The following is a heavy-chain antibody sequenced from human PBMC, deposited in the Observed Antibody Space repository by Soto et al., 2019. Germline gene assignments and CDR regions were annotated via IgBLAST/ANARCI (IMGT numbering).Heavy chain of an antibody. CDR1: GYTFTSYA. V-gene: IGHV1-3*01. Sequence: ASVKVSCKASGYTFTSYAMHWVRQAPGQRLEWMGWINAGNGNTKYSQKFQGRVTITRDTSASTAYMELSSLRSEDTAVYYCARPSPMTTVTNWFDPWGQGTLVTVSS. D-gene: IGHD4-17*01. CDR2: INAGNGNT. CDR3: ARPSPMTTVTNWFDP. J-gene: IGHJ5*02.